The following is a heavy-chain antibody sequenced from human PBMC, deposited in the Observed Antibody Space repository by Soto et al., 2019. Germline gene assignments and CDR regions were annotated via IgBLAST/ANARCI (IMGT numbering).Heavy chain of an antibody. D-gene: IGHD2-21*02. Sequence: SETLSLTCAVSGGSISSSNWWSWVRQPPGKGLEWIGEIYHSGSTNYNPSLKSRVTISVDKSKNQFSLKLSSVTAADTAVYYCASFAVVTAIPHFDYWGQGTLVTVSS. J-gene: IGHJ4*02. V-gene: IGHV4-4*02. CDR2: IYHSGST. CDR1: GGSISSSNW. CDR3: ASFAVVTAIPHFDY.